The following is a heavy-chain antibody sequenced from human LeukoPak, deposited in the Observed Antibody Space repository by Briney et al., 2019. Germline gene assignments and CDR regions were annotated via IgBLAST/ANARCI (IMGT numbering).Heavy chain of an antibody. CDR1: GYSFTSYW. J-gene: IGHJ5*02. CDR2: IYPGDSDT. D-gene: IGHD2-2*01. Sequence: GESLKISCKGSGYSFTSYWIGWVRQMPGKGLEWMGIIYPGDSDTRYSPSFQGQVTISADKSISTAYLQWSSLKASDTAMYYCARQGVPAAMTNRFDPWGQGTLVTVSS. V-gene: IGHV5-51*01. CDR3: ARQGVPAAMTNRFDP.